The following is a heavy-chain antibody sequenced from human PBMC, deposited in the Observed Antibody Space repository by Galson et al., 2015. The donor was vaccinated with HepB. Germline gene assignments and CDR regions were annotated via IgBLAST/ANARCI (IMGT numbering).Heavy chain of an antibody. J-gene: IGHJ4*02. V-gene: IGHV3-30*18. CDR3: AEDLGSSSVFDY. Sequence: SLRLSCAASGFTFSSYGMHWVRQAPGKGLEWVAVISYDGSNKYYADSVKGRFTISRDNSKNTLYLQMNSLRAEDTAVYYCAEDLGSSSVFDYWGQGTLVTVSS. CDR1: GFTFSSYG. D-gene: IGHD6-6*01. CDR2: ISYDGSNK.